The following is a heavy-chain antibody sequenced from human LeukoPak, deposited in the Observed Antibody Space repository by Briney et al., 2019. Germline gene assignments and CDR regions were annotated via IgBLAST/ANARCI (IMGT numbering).Heavy chain of an antibody. CDR3: ARRAPVTTFRYFDY. Sequence: GGSLRLSCAVSGFTFSGAYMAWMRQAPGKGLECVSYISGGSGFISYVDSVKGRFSISRDNANNSLYLQMNSLRAEDTAVYYCARRAPVTTFRYFDYWGQGILVTVSP. CDR2: ISGGSGFI. D-gene: IGHD4-17*01. V-gene: IGHV3-11*01. CDR1: GFTFSGAY. J-gene: IGHJ4*02.